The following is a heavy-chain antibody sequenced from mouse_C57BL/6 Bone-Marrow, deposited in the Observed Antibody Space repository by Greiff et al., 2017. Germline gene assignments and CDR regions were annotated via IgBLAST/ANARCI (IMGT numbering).Heavy chain of an antibody. D-gene: IGHD1-1*01. Sequence: EVKLMESGPELVKPGASVKISCKASGYSFTDYNMNWVKQSNGKSLEWIGVINPNYGTTSYNQKFKGKATLTVDQSSSTAYMQLNSLTSEDSAVYYCASYYGSSWGYYAMDYWGQGTSVTVSS. J-gene: IGHJ4*01. V-gene: IGHV1-39*01. CDR3: ASYYGSSWGYYAMDY. CDR1: GYSFTDYN. CDR2: INPNYGTT.